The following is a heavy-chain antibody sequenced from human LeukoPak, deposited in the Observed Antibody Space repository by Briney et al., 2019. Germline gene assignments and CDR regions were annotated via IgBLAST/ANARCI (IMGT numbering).Heavy chain of an antibody. CDR2: ISYDGSNK. D-gene: IGHD1-14*01. Sequence: PGGSLRLSCAASGFTFSSYGMHWVRQAPGKGLEWVAVISYDGSNKYYADPVKGRFTISRDNSKNTLSLQMNSLRAEDSAVYYCARDTTGWFDPWGQGTLVTVAP. CDR1: GFTFSSYG. CDR3: ARDTTGWFDP. J-gene: IGHJ5*02. V-gene: IGHV3-33*01.